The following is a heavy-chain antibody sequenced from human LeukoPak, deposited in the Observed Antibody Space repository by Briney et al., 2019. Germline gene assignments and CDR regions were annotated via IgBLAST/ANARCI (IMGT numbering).Heavy chain of an antibody. Sequence: GGSLRLSCAASGFTFSTYAMSWVRQAPGKGLEWVSAICGSDGSRYYADSVKGRFTISRDNAKNSLYLQMNSLRDEDTAVYYCASGSGSYDYWGQGTLVTVSS. CDR3: ASGSGSYDY. V-gene: IGHV3-23*01. J-gene: IGHJ4*02. D-gene: IGHD1-26*01. CDR1: GFTFSTYA. CDR2: ICGSDGSR.